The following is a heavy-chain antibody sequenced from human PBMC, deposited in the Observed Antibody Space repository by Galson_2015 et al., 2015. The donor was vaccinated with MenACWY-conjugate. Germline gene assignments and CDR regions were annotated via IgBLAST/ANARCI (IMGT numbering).Heavy chain of an antibody. V-gene: IGHV1-18*01. CDR3: ARRYSSSWYDAFDI. D-gene: IGHD6-13*01. CDR1: GYTFTTYD. J-gene: IGHJ3*02. CDR2: ISTYNGKT. Sequence: QSGAEVKKPGASVKVSCKASGYTFTTYDINWVRQAPGQGLEWMGWISTYNGKTNYAQKLQGRVTMTTDTSTSTTYMELRSLTSDDTAVYYCARRYSSSWYDAFDIWGQGTMVTVSS.